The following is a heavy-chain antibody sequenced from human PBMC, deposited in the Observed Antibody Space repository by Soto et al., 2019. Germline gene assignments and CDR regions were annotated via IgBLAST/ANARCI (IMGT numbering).Heavy chain of an antibody. D-gene: IGHD3-16*01. CDR3: ARLGVVRLRVVTTYYYYYGMDV. V-gene: IGHV4-30-4*01. J-gene: IGHJ6*02. CDR2: IYYSGST. Sequence: QVQLQESGPGLVKPSQTLSLTCTVSGGSISSGDYYWSWIRQPPGKGLEWVGYIYYSGSTYYNPSLKSRVTISVDTSKNQFSLKLSSVTAADTAVYYCARLGVVRLRVVTTYYYYYGMDVWGQGTTVTVSS. CDR1: GGSISSGDYY.